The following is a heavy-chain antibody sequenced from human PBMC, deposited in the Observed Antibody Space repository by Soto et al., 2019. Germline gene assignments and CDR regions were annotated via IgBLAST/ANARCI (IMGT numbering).Heavy chain of an antibody. CDR1: GYNFTSYG. CDR3: AREMVRGVGSDY. D-gene: IGHD3-10*01. J-gene: IGHJ4*02. V-gene: IGHV1-18*04. CDR2: IXTYNGXT. Sequence: AXVKVACKASGYNFTSYGISWVRQAPGQGLEWMGWIXTYNGXTKYAQKLQGXXTMPTDTXXSTEYMELRSLRSEDTAVFYCAREMVRGVGSDYWGQGTLVTVSS.